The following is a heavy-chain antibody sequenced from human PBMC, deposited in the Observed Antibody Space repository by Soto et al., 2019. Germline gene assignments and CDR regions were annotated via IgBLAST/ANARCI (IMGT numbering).Heavy chain of an antibody. V-gene: IGHV4-59*01. D-gene: IGHD3-10*01. Sequence: PSETLSLTCTVSGAPISSYYWSWIRQPPGKGLEWIAYIYYSGSTNYNPSLKSRVTISVDTSKNQFSLKLSSVTAADTAVYYCARAPRGNYGYPSYFDYWGQGTLVTVSS. CDR2: IYYSGST. J-gene: IGHJ4*02. CDR1: GAPISSYY. CDR3: ARAPRGNYGYPSYFDY.